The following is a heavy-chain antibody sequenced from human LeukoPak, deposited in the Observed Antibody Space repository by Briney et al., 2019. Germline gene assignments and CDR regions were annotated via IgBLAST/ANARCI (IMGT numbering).Heavy chain of an antibody. V-gene: IGHV4-39*01. CDR3: ARIIGTRSYYFDY. J-gene: IGHJ4*02. D-gene: IGHD3-10*01. CDR2: SYYSGST. Sequence: LSETLSLTCAVSGGSINSSGYYWGWIRQPPGKGLEWIGSSYYSGSTYYNPSLKSRVTVSVDTSKNQFSLKLTSVTAADTAVYYCARIIGTRSYYFDYWGQGTLVTVSS. CDR1: GGSINSSGYY.